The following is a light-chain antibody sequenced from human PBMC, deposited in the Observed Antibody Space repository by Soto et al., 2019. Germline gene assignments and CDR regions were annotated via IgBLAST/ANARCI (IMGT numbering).Light chain of an antibody. CDR1: QSVTSDY. CDR3: QQYNSMSLT. CDR2: GAS. J-gene: IGKJ4*01. Sequence: EIVMTQSPDTLSLSPGYSSPTSGGASQSVTSDYLAWYQQKPGQAPRLLIYGASIRATGIPDRFSGSGSGTDFTLTISRLEPEDFATYFCQQYNSMSLTFGGGTKVDIK. V-gene: IGKV3-20*01.